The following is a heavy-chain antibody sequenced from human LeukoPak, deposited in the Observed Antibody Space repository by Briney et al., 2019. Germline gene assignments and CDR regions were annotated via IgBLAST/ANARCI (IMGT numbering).Heavy chain of an antibody. CDR2: ISAYNGNT. CDR3: ASGNYDFWSGYSFDY. D-gene: IGHD3-3*01. J-gene: IGHJ4*02. CDR1: GYTFTSYG. V-gene: IGHV1-18*01. Sequence: ASVKVSCKASGYTFTSYGISWVRQAPGQGLAWMGWISAYNGNTNYAQKLQGRVTMTTDTSTSTAYMELRSLRSDDTAVYYCASGNYDFWSGYSFDYWGQGTLVTVSS.